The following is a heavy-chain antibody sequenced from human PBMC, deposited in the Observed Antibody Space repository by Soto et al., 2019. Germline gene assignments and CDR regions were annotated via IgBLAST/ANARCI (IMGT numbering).Heavy chain of an antibody. D-gene: IGHD3-3*01. V-gene: IGHV4-34*01. Sequence: SETLSLTCAVYGGSFSGYYWSWIRQPPGKGLEWIGEINHSGSTNYNPSLKSRVTISVDTSKNQFSLKLSSVTAADTAVYYCARGKAYYDFWSGYYRGGSMDVWGQGTTVTVSS. CDR3: ARGKAYYDFWSGYYRGGSMDV. J-gene: IGHJ6*02. CDR2: INHSGST. CDR1: GGSFSGYY.